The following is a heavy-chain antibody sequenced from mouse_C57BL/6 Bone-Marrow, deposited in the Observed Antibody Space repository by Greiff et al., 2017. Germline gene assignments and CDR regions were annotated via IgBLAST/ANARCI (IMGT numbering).Heavy chain of an antibody. V-gene: IGHV1-64*01. CDR1: GYTFTSYW. CDR3: ARGDFYYDYDDLDY. CDR2: IHPNSGST. J-gene: IGHJ2*01. Sequence: QVQLQQPGAELVKPGASVKLSCKASGYTFTSYWMHWVKQRPGQGLEWIGMIHPNSGSTNYNEKFKSKATLTVDKSSSTAYMQLSSLTSEDSAVYYCARGDFYYDYDDLDYWGQGTTLTVSS. D-gene: IGHD2-4*01.